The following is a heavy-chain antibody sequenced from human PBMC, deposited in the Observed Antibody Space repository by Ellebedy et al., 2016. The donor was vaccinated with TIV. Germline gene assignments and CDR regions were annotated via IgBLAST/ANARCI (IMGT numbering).Heavy chain of an antibody. CDR1: GGSISSYY. CDR2: IYYSGST. D-gene: IGHD3-3*01. J-gene: IGHJ3*02. Sequence: SETLSLTXTVSGGSISSYYWSWIRQPPGKGLEWIGYIYYSGSTNYNPSLKSRVTISVDTSKNQFSLKLSSVTAADTAVYYCASRAIFGMGIDAFDIWGQGTMVTDSS. V-gene: IGHV4-59*01. CDR3: ASRAIFGMGIDAFDI.